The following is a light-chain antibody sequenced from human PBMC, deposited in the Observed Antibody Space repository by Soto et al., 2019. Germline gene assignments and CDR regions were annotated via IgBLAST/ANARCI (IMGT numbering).Light chain of an antibody. V-gene: IGKV3-11*01. J-gene: IGKJ4*01. CDR3: QQYNNWPPLT. Sequence: EIVLTQSPATLSLSPGERATLSCRASQSVSSYLAWYQQKPGQAPRLLIYDASNRATGIPARFSGSGSGTDFTLTISSLEPEDFAVYHCQQYNNWPPLTFGGGTKVDIK. CDR2: DAS. CDR1: QSVSSY.